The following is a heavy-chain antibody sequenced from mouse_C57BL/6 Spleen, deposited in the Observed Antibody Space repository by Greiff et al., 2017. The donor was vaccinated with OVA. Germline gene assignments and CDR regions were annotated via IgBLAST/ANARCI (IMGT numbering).Heavy chain of an antibody. V-gene: IGHV1-26*01. CDR3: ARIWYYGSSPAWFAY. CDR1: GYTFTDYY. CDR2: INPNNGGT. J-gene: IGHJ3*01. D-gene: IGHD1-1*01. Sequence: EVQLQQSGPELVKPGASVKISCKASGYTFTDYYMNWVKQSHGKSLEWIGDINPNNGGTSYNQKFKGKATLTVDKSSSTAYMELRSLTSEDSAVYYCARIWYYGSSPAWFAYWGQGTLVTVSA.